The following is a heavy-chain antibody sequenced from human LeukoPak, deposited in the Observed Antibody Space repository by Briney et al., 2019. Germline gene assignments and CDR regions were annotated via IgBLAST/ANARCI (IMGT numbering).Heavy chain of an antibody. Sequence: ASVKVSCKASGYTFTGYYMHWVRQAPGQGLEWRGGIIPIFGAANYAQKFQGRVTITADESTSTAYMELSSLRSEDTAVYYCARGTGYYYGMDVWGQGTTVTVSS. D-gene: IGHD2-8*02. CDR3: ARGTGYYYGMDV. CDR2: IIPIFGAA. CDR1: GYTFTGYY. V-gene: IGHV1-69*13. J-gene: IGHJ6*02.